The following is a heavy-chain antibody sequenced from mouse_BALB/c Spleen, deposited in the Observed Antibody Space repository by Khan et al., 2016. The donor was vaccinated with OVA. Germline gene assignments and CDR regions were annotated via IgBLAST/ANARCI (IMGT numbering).Heavy chain of an antibody. CDR3: VRGYELFPY. CDR1: GYSFTAYY. CDR2: VNPSDGDT. J-gene: IGHJ3*01. V-gene: IGHV1-31*01. Sequence: VQLKESGPDLVKPGASVKISCKTSGYSFTAYYMHWVKESHGKTLECIGRVNPSDGDTTYNQKFRGKAILTVDKSASTAYMELRSLTSEDSAVYYCVRGYELFPYWGQGTLVTLSA. D-gene: IGHD2-14*01.